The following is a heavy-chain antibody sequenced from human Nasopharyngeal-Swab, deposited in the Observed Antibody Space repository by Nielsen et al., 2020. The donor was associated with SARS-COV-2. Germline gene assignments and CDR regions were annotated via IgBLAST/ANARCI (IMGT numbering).Heavy chain of an antibody. CDR2: ILYGGTT. CDR1: SNSNYNYY. CDR3: ARQFGSCEGGSCLLPFDN. D-gene: IGHD2-15*01. J-gene: IGHJ4*02. V-gene: IGHV4-39*07. Sequence: SETLSLTCSGSNSNYNYYWAWVRQSPGKGLEWIASILYGGTTYYNPSLKSRVIISVDTSKHQFFLRLTSVTAADTAVYYCARQFGSCEGGSCLLPFDNWGQGTLVTVSS.